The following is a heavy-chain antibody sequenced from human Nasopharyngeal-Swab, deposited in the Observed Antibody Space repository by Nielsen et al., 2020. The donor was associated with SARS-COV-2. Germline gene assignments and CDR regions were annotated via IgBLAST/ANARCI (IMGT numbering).Heavy chain of an antibody. D-gene: IGHD2-15*01. J-gene: IGHJ4*02. CDR2: FRSQGNNYAT. CDR3: TRCGGGCYSGRDY. Sequence: GGSLRLSCAASGFTFSDSAIHWVRQASGKGLEWVVRFRSQGNNYATAYSASVKGRFIIFRDDPTNTAYLQMNSLKTKDTAMYYCTRCGGGCYSGRDYWGQGTLVTVSS. V-gene: IGHV3-73*01. CDR1: GFTFSDSA.